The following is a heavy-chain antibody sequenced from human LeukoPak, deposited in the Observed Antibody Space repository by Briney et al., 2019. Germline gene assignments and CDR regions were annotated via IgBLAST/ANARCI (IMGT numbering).Heavy chain of an antibody. Sequence: GGSLRLSCAASGFTFADYGMSWVRQAPGKGLEWVPGVNRNGGTTSYADSVKGRFTISRDNAKNSLYLQMNSLRVGDTALYHCARGNSNFNYWGQGTLVTVSS. CDR3: ARGNSNFNY. CDR1: GFTFADYG. CDR2: VNRNGGTT. J-gene: IGHJ4*02. V-gene: IGHV3-20*01. D-gene: IGHD4-23*01.